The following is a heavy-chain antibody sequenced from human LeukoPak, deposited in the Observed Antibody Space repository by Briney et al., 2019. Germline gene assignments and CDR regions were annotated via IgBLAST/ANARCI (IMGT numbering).Heavy chain of an antibody. D-gene: IGHD6-19*01. Sequence: PSQTLSLTCAVSGGSISSGGYSWSWIRQPPGKGLEWIGYIYHSGSTYYNPSLKSRVTISVDRSKNQFSLKLSSVTAADTAVYYCARRTVAGGFDYWGQGTLVTVSS. CDR1: GGSISSGGYS. CDR3: ARRTVAGGFDY. J-gene: IGHJ4*02. CDR2: IYHSGST. V-gene: IGHV4-30-2*01.